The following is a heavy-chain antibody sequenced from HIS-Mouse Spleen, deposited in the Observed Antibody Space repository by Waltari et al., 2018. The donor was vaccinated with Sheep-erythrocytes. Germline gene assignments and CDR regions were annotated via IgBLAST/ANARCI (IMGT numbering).Heavy chain of an antibody. CDR3: AREGYDSSGYYPDY. V-gene: IGHV3-30-3*01. CDR2: ITYDGSNK. J-gene: IGHJ4*02. CDR1: GFTFSSYA. D-gene: IGHD3-22*01. Sequence: QVQLVESGGGVVQPGRSLRLSCAASGFTFSSYAMHWVRQAPGKGLEWVAVITYDGSNKYYADSVKGRFTMSRDNSKNTLYLQMNSLRAEDTAVYYCAREGYDSSGYYPDYWGQGTLVTVSS.